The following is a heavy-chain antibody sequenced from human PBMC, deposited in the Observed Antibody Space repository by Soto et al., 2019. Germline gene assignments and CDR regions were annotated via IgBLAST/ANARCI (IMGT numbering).Heavy chain of an antibody. CDR1: GGSFSGYY. CDR2: INHRGST. V-gene: IGHV4-34*01. D-gene: IGHD5-12*01. Sequence: PSETLSLTCAVYGGSFSGYYWSWFRQPPGKGLAWIGEINHRGSTKYNPSLKGRVTISVDTSKNQFSLKLSSVNAADTAVYYCARATDVVAGGYWGQGSLVTVSS. CDR3: ARATDVVAGGY. J-gene: IGHJ4*02.